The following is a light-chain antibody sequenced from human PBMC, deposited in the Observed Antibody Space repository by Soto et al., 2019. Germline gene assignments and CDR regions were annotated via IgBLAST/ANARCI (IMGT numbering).Light chain of an antibody. V-gene: IGKV3-15*01. Sequence: EIVLMQSPGTLSLSPGERATLSCRASQRITTYLAWYQQKPGQAPRLLIYGASTRATGIPARFSGSGSGTEFTLTISSLQSEDFAVYYCQQYNNWPPKFGQGTKVDIK. CDR1: QRITTY. J-gene: IGKJ1*01. CDR2: GAS. CDR3: QQYNNWPPK.